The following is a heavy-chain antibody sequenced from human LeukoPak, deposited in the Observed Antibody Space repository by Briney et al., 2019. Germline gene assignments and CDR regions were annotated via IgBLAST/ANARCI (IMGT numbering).Heavy chain of an antibody. D-gene: IGHD4-17*01. CDR1: GFTFSTYG. V-gene: IGHV3-30*18. Sequence: GRSLRLSCAASGFTFSTYGVHWVRQAPGKGLEWVAVISNDGRDKYSADSVKGRFTISRDNSKNTLYLQMNSLRAEDTAVYYCAKDQDYGASGYYFDYWGQGTLVTVPS. CDR2: ISNDGRDK. CDR3: AKDQDYGASGYYFDY. J-gene: IGHJ4*02.